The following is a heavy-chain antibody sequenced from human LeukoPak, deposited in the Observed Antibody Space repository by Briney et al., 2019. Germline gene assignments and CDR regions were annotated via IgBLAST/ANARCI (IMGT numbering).Heavy chain of an antibody. J-gene: IGHJ4*02. Sequence: ASVKVSCKASGYTFTGYYMQWVRQAPGQGLEWMGRINPNSGGTNYAQKFQGRVTMTRDTSISTAYMELSRLRSDDTAVYYCARDPPSMVRGVKGDYWGQGTLVTVSS. CDR3: ARDPPSMVRGVKGDY. D-gene: IGHD3-10*01. CDR1: GYTFTGYY. CDR2: INPNSGGT. V-gene: IGHV1-2*06.